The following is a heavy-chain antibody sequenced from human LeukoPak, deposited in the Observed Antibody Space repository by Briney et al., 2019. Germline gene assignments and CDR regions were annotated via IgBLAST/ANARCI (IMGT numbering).Heavy chain of an antibody. CDR1: GVTFSSFS. J-gene: IGHJ6*02. CDR2: ISNSSSYI. D-gene: IGHD3-10*01. V-gene: IGHV3-21*04. CDR3: ARDRRGFSV. Sequence: GGSLRLSCAASGVTFSSFSMNWVRQAPGKGLECVSSISNSSSYIYYAVSVKGRFTISRDNAKNSLYLQMNSLRAEDTAVYYCARDRRGFSVWGQGTTVTVSS.